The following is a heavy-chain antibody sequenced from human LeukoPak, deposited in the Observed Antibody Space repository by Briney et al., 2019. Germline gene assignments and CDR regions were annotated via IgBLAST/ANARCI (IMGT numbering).Heavy chain of an antibody. CDR3: ATKRPYYYDSSGLN. Sequence: PGGSLRLSCAASGFTFSSSAMSWVRQAPGKGLEWVSTISTSGASTYYADSVKGRFTISRDNSKDTLYLQMSSLRAKDTAVYYCATKRPYYYDSSGLNWGQGTLVTVSS. CDR2: ISTSGAST. D-gene: IGHD3-22*01. J-gene: IGHJ4*02. CDR1: GFTFSSSA. V-gene: IGHV3-23*01.